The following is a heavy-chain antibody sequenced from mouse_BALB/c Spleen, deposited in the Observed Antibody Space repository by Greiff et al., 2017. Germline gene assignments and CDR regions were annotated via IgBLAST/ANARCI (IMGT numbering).Heavy chain of an antibody. CDR3: ARGKGPYSYDVWYFDV. V-gene: IGHV7-3*02. Sequence: EVKLMESGGGLVQPGGSLRLSCATSGFTFTDYYMSWVRQPPGKALEWLGFIRNKANGYTTEYSASVKGRFTISRDNSQSILYLQMNTLRAEDSATYYCARGKGPYSYDVWYFDVWGAGTTVTVSS. J-gene: IGHJ1*01. D-gene: IGHD2-12*01. CDR2: IRNKANGYTT. CDR1: GFTFTDYY.